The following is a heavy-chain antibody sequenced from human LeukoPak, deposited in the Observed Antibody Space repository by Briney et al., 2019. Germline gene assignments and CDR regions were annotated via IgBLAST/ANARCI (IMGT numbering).Heavy chain of an antibody. CDR1: GFTFSSYW. J-gene: IGHJ6*04. V-gene: IGHV3-7*01. D-gene: IGHD5-18*01. CDR3: ARVAYSYGPPGGMDV. CDR2: IKQDGSEK. Sequence: HPGGSLRLSCAASGFTFSSYWMSWVRQAPGKGLEWVANIKQDGSEKYYVDSVKGRFTISRDNSKNTLYLQMNSLRAEDTAVYYCARVAYSYGPPGGMDVWGKGTAVTVSS.